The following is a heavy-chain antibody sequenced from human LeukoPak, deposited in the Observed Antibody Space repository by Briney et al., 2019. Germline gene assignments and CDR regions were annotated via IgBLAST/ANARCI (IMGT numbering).Heavy chain of an antibody. CDR2: ISGSGDT. CDR1: GWSYSIYA. J-gene: IGHJ4*02. Sequence: PGGSLRLSCAVSGWSYSIYAMSWVRQAPGKGLEGVSTISGSGDTYYVDSVKGRFTISRDNSKNTLYLQMNSLRAEDTAVYYCAKEGGYNYGYLDSWGQGTLVTVSS. D-gene: IGHD5-18*01. V-gene: IGHV3-23*01. CDR3: AKEGGYNYGYLDS.